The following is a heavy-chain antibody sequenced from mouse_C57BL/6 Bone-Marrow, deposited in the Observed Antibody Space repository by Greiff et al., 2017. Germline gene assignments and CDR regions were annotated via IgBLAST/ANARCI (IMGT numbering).Heavy chain of an antibody. J-gene: IGHJ1*03. CDR3: VRDPLYYGSSPSYWYFDV. Sequence: EVQLVESGGGLVQPKGSLKLSCAASGFTFNTYAMHWVRQAPGKGLEWVARIRSKSSNYATYYADSVKDRFTISRDDSQSMLYLQMNNLKTEDTAMYYCVRDPLYYGSSPSYWYFDVWGTGTTVTVSS. CDR1: GFTFNTYA. CDR2: IRSKSSNYAT. D-gene: IGHD1-1*01. V-gene: IGHV10-3*01.